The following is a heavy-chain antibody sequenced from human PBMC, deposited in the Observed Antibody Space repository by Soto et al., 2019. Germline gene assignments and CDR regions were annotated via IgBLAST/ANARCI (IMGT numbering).Heavy chain of an antibody. CDR1: GYTFTAYY. CDR3: ARNMDYYYGPGSGNGHGF. Sequence: PGDSVRVSCEASGYTFTAYYIPWVRQAPGQGLEWMGWINPKFGDTTYAQDFQGRVSMTRDMSISTVYMELSRLTSDDTAIYYCARNMDYYYGPGSGNGHGFWGQGTTVTVFS. CDR2: INPKFGDT. J-gene: IGHJ6*02. V-gene: IGHV1-2*02. D-gene: IGHD3-10*01.